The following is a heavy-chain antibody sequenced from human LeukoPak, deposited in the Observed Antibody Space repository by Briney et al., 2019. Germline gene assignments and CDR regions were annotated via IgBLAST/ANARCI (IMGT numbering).Heavy chain of an antibody. D-gene: IGHD3-9*01. J-gene: IGHJ4*02. CDR3: AKWGDYDILTGYYDPDY. V-gene: IGHV3-23*01. CDR1: GFTFSNYA. CDR2: VSGRDDST. Sequence: GGSLRLSRAASGFTFSNYAMSWVRQAPGKGLEWVSAVSGRDDSTYYADSVKGRFTISRDTSKNTLYLQMNSLRAEDTAVYYCAKWGDYDILTGYYDPDYWGQGTLVTVSS.